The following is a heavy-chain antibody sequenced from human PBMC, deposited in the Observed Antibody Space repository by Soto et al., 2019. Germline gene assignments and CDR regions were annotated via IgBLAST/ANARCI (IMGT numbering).Heavy chain of an antibody. CDR1: GCSISRGEYY. CDR2: IYDSGST. D-gene: IGHD2-15*01. J-gene: IGHJ4*02. CDR3: ARVADCSGGRCYFSVDY. Sequence: SETLSPTCTVSGCSISRGEYYWSWIRQPPGKGLEWIGYIYDSGSTYYNPSLKSRVTTSVDTSKNQFSLKLSSVTAADTAVYYCARVADCSGGRCYFSVDYWGQGTLVTVSS. V-gene: IGHV4-30-4*01.